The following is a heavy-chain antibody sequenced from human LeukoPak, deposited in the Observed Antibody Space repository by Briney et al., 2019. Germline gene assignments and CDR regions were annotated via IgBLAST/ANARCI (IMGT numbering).Heavy chain of an antibody. CDR2: IYSGGST. D-gene: IGHD3-10*01. Sequence: GGSLRLSCAPSGFTVSSNYMSWVRQAPGKGLEWVSVIYSGGSTYYADSVKGRFTISRDNSKNTLYLQMNSLRAEDTAVYYCARSGAARGFDPWGQGTLVTVSS. V-gene: IGHV3-53*01. CDR1: GFTVSSNY. CDR3: ARSGAARGFDP. J-gene: IGHJ5*02.